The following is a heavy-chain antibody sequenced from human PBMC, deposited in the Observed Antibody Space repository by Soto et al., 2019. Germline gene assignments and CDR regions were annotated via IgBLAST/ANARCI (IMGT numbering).Heavy chain of an antibody. CDR1: GASIGTNNW. V-gene: IGHV4-4*02. J-gene: IGHJ4*02. Sequence: SDTLSLTCAVSGASIGTNNWWSWVRQPPGKGLEWIGEVYHSGTTNCNPSLKSRVTISIDKSKNQFSLTLTSMTAADTALYYCAVPGRGDFDYWSQRTLVTVSS. D-gene: IGHD5-12*01. CDR3: AVPGRGDFDY. CDR2: VYHSGTT.